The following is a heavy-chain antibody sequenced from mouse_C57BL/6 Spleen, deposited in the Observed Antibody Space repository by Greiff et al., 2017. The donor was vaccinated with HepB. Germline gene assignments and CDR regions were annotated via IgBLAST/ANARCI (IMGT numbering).Heavy chain of an antibody. CDR1: GYAFSSSW. CDR3: ARERATMEAMDY. D-gene: IGHD2-1*01. V-gene: IGHV1-82*01. Sequence: VQLVESGPELVKPGASVKISCKASGYAFSSSWMNWVKQRPGKGLEWIGRIYPGDGDTNYNGKFKGKATLTADKSSSTAYMQLSSLTSEDSAVYFCARERATMEAMDYWGQGTSVTVSS. CDR2: IYPGDGDT. J-gene: IGHJ4*01.